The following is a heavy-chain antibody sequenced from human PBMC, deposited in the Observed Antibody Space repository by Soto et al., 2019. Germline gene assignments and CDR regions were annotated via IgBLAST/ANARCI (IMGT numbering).Heavy chain of an antibody. CDR2: ISANGQGI. CDR1: GFTFSTCA. V-gene: IGHV3-23*01. J-gene: IGHJ4*02. Sequence: LRLSCAASGFTFSTCALSWVRQAPGKGLEWVSAISANGQGIYYADSVRGRFTISRDNSKNTIFLHMDSLRAEDTAVYYCAKDRNYPRDQFHYWGQGTLVTVSS. D-gene: IGHD1-7*01. CDR3: AKDRNYPRDQFHY.